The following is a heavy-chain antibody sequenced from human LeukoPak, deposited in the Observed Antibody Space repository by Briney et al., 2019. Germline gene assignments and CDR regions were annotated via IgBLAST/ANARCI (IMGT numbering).Heavy chain of an antibody. J-gene: IGHJ4*02. V-gene: IGHV3-23*01. D-gene: IGHD1-26*01. CDR3: AKSSDGGSYRSYYFDY. Sequence: PGGSLRLSCAASGFTFRSYAMSWVRQAPGKGLEWVSAISGSGGSTYYADSVKGRFTVSRDNSKNTLYLQMNSLRVEDTAVYYCAKSSDGGSYRSYYFDYWGQGTLLTVSS. CDR1: GFTFRSYA. CDR2: ISGSGGST.